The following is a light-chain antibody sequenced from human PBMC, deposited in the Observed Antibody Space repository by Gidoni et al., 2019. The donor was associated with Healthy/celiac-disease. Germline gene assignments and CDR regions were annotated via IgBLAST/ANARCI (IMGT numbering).Light chain of an antibody. Sequence: DIKMTQSPSYLSASVGDRFTITCRASQSISSYLNWYQQKPGKAPNLLIYAASSLQSGVPSRLSGSGYGTDFTLTISSLQPEDFATYYFQQSYSTPLTFGGGTKVEIK. CDR1: QSISSY. V-gene: IGKV1-39*01. CDR2: AAS. CDR3: QQSYSTPLT. J-gene: IGKJ4*01.